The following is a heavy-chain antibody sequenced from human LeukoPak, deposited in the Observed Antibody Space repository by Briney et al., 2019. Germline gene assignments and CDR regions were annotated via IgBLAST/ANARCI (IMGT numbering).Heavy chain of an antibody. Sequence: GGSLRLSCAASGFYFSDYYMTWIRQAPGKGLEWVSYISSSGTYTNYADSVKGRFTISRDNAKNSLYLQMNSLRAEDTAVYYCARDFGTWDTAMGRFDYWGQGTLVTVSS. D-gene: IGHD5-18*01. CDR3: ARDFGTWDTAMGRFDY. V-gene: IGHV3-11*06. J-gene: IGHJ4*02. CDR1: GFYFSDYY. CDR2: ISSSGTYT.